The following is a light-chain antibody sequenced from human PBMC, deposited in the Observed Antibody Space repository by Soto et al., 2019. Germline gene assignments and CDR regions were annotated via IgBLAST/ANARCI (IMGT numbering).Light chain of an antibody. CDR3: QQYYSTPRT. J-gene: IGKJ2*02. Sequence: DIVMTQSPDSLAVSLGESATINCKSSQSVLYSSNNKNYLAWYQQKPGQPPKLLIYWASTRESGVPDRFSGSGSGTDFTLTISSLQAEDVAVYYCQQYYSTPRTFGQGTKREIK. CDR1: QSVLYSSNNKNY. CDR2: WAS. V-gene: IGKV4-1*01.